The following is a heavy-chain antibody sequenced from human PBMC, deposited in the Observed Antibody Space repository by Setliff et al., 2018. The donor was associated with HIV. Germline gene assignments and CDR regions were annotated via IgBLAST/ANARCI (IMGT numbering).Heavy chain of an antibody. J-gene: IGHJ5*02. D-gene: IGHD3-3*01. Sequence: SETLSLTCAVYGGSFSNYFWSWLRQSPGGGLEWIGEVIDDGGANYNASLKSRVTISVDTSKNQFSLKLSSVTAADTAVYYCAKCGRTTIFGVVNINWFDPWGQGTLVTVSP. V-gene: IGHV4-34*12. CDR1: GGSFSNYF. CDR3: AKCGRTTIFGVVNINWFDP. CDR2: VIDDGGA.